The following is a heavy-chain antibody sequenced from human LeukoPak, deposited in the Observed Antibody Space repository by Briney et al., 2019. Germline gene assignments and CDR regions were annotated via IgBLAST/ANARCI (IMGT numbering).Heavy chain of an antibody. D-gene: IGHD2/OR15-2a*01. J-gene: IGHJ4*02. V-gene: IGHV4-59*01. Sequence: SETLSLTCTVSGVSLSSYYWSWIRQPPGKGLEWIGYFYYSVGTNYNPSLKSRVTISVDTSKNQFSLKLTSVTAADTAVYWLSRGRVSVYWGQGTLVTVSS. CDR2: FYYSVGT. CDR1: GVSLSSYY. CDR3: SRGRVSVY.